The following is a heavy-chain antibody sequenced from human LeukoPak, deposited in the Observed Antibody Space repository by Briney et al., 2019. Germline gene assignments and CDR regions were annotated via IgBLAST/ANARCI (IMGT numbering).Heavy chain of an antibody. CDR3: ARLITGTNGFDY. J-gene: IGHJ4*02. V-gene: IGHV4-59*01. Sequence: SETLSLTCTVSGGSISSYYWSWIRQPPGKGLEWIGYIYYSGSTNYNPSLKSRVTISVDTSKNQFSLKLSSVTAADTAVYYCARLITGTNGFDYWGQGTLVTVSS. CDR2: IYYSGST. CDR1: GGSISSYY. D-gene: IGHD1-20*01.